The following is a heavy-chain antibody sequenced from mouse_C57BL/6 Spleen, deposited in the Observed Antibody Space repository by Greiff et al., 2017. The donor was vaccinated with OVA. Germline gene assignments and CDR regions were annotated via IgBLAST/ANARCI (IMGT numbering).Heavy chain of an antibody. V-gene: IGHV1-69*01. CDR2: IDPCDSYT. Sequence: QVQLQQPGAELVMPGASVKLSCKASGYTFTSYWMHWVKQRPGQGLEWIGEIDPCDSYTNYNQKFKGKSTLTVDKSSSTAYMQLSSLTSEDSAVYYCAKGYQDYYAMDYWGQGTSVTVSS. CDR3: AKGYQDYYAMDY. J-gene: IGHJ4*01. D-gene: IGHD2-2*01. CDR1: GYTFTSYW.